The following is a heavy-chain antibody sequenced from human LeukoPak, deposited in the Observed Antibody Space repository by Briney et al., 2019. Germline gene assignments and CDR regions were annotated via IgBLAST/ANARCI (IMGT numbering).Heavy chain of an antibody. CDR1: GGTFSSYA. V-gene: IGHV1-69*04. CDR2: IIPILGIA. Sequence: SVKVSCKASGGTFSSYAISWVRQAPGQGLEWMGRIIPILGIANYAQKFQGRVTITADKSTSTAYMELSSLRSGDTAVYYCVRVFGGHIYSQGGFDPWGQGTLVTVPS. J-gene: IGHJ5*02. CDR3: VRVFGGHIYSQGGFDP. D-gene: IGHD3-3*01.